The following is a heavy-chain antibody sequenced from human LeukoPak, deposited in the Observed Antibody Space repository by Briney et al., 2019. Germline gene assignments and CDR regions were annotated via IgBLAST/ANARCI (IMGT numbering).Heavy chain of an antibody. Sequence: PGGSLRLSCAASGFIFSFSSMNWVRQPPGKGLEWIGEINHSGSTNYNPSLKSRVTISVDTSKNQFSLNLSSVTAADTAVYYCARRASSWPPTVIWGHGTLVTVSS. CDR3: ARRASSWPPTVI. D-gene: IGHD6-13*01. CDR1: GFIFSFSS. J-gene: IGHJ4*01. CDR2: INHSGST. V-gene: IGHV4-34*01.